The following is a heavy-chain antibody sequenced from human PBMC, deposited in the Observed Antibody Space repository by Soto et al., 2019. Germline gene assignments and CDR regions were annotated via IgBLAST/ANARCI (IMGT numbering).Heavy chain of an antibody. CDR1: GGSISSYY. D-gene: IGHD3-9*01. V-gene: IGHV4-59*01. CDR3: ARAGSGYSFDY. Sequence: SETLSLTXTVPGGSISSYYWTWIRQTPGKGLEWIGYIYNTGSTTYSPSLKSRVTISVNTSKNQLSLKLSSVTAADTAVYYCARAGSGYSFDYWGQGTLVTVSS. CDR2: IYNTGST. J-gene: IGHJ4*02.